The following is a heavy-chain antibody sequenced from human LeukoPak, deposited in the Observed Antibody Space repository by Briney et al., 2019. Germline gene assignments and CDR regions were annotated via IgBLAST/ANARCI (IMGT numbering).Heavy chain of an antibody. CDR2: IKQDGNEK. CDR1: GFTFSSYA. V-gene: IGHV3-7*03. CDR3: ARGVPFGGA. Sequence: GGSLRLSCAASGFTFSSYAMSWVRQAPGKGLEWVANIKQDGNEKHYVDSVKGRFTISRDNAKTSLYLQMNSLRVEDTAVYYCARGVPFGGAWGQGTLVTVSS. D-gene: IGHD3-10*01. J-gene: IGHJ4*02.